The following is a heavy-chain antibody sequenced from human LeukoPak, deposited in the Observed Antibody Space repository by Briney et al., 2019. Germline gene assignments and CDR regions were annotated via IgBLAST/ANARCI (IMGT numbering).Heavy chain of an antibody. CDR1: GGSISSYY. CDR3: AREGYCSGGSCYLLSGYFDY. J-gene: IGHJ4*02. CDR2: IYYSGGT. V-gene: IGHV4-59*01. Sequence: SETLSLTCTVSGGSISSYYWSWIRQPPGKGLEWIGYIYYSGGTNYNPSLKSRVTISVDTSKNQFSLKLSSVTAADTAVYYCAREGYCSGGSCYLLSGYFDYWGQGTLVTVSS. D-gene: IGHD2-15*01.